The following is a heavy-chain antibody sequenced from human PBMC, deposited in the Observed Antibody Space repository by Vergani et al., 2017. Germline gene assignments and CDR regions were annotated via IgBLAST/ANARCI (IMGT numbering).Heavy chain of an antibody. J-gene: IGHJ4*02. V-gene: IGHV1-69*05. CDR1: GGTFSSYA. CDR3: ALYYYDSSGHIDY. CDR2: IIPIFGTA. Sequence: QVQLVQSGAEVKKPGSSVKVSCKASGGTFSSYAISWVRQAPGQGLEWMGGIIPIFGTANYAQKFQGRVTLTTDESTSTAYMELSSLRSEDTAVYYCALYYYDSSGHIDYWGQGTLVTVSS. D-gene: IGHD3-22*01.